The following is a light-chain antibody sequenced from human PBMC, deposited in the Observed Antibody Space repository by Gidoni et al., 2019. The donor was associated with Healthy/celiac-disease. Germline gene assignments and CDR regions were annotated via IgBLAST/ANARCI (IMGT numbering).Light chain of an antibody. CDR2: DVS. J-gene: IGLJ1*01. V-gene: IGLV2-14*01. Sequence: QSALTQPASVSGSPGQSITISCTGTSSDVGGYNYVSWYQQHPGKAPKLMIYDVSNRPSGVSNRFSGSKSGNTASLTSSGLQAEDEADYYCSSYTSRRTYVFGTGTKVTVL. CDR3: SSYTSRRTYV. CDR1: SSDVGGYNY.